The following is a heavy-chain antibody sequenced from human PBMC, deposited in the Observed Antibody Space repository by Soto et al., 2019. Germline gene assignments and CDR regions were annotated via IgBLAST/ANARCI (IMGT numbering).Heavy chain of an antibody. CDR1: GGSFSGYY. Sequence: SETLSLTCAVYGGSFSGYYWGWIRKPPGKGLEWIGEINHSGSTNYSPSLKSRVTISVDTSKNQFSLKLSSVTAADTAVYYCARLGYSSSQVDYWGQGTLVTVSS. CDR3: ARLGYSSSQVDY. CDR2: INHSGST. D-gene: IGHD6-13*01. V-gene: IGHV4-34*01. J-gene: IGHJ4*02.